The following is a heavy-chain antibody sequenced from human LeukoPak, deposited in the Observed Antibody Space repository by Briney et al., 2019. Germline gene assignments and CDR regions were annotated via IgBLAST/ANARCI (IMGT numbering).Heavy chain of an antibody. J-gene: IGHJ4*02. CDR2: ISAYNGNT. V-gene: IGHV1-18*01. D-gene: IGHD1-7*01. CDR1: GYTFTRYG. Sequence: ASVKVSCKASGYTFTRYGISWLRQAPGQGLEWMGWISAYNGNTNYAQKLQGRVTMTTDTSTSTAYMELRSLRSDDTAVYYCARDYWNYYFDYWGQGTLVTVSS. CDR3: ARDYWNYYFDY.